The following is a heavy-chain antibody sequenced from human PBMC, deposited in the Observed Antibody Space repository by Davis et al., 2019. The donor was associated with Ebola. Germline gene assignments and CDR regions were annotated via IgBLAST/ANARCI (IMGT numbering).Heavy chain of an antibody. J-gene: IGHJ3*02. CDR1: GFTFSDHY. CDR2: TRNKANSYTT. V-gene: IGHV3-72*01. CDR3: ARGSVGTAFRAFDM. Sequence: GESLKISCAASGFTFSDHYMDWVRQAPGKGLEWVGRTRNKANSYTTEYAASVKGRFTISRDDSKNSHYLQMNSLETEDTAIYYCARGSVGTAFRAFDMWGQGTMVTVSS. D-gene: IGHD5-18*01.